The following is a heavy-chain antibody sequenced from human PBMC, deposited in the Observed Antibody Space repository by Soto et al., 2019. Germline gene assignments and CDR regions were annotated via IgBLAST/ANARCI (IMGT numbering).Heavy chain of an antibody. J-gene: IGHJ4*02. CDR2: INHSGST. CDR1: GLTFIGYD. Sequence: SETLSLTCAVYGLTFIGYDWIWLRQPPGKGLEWIGEINHSGSTNYNPSLKSRVTISVDTSKNQFSLKLSSVTAADTAAYYCARGVGLRGYFDYWGQGTLVPVSS. V-gene: IGHV4-34*01. D-gene: IGHD4-17*01. CDR3: ARGVGLRGYFDY.